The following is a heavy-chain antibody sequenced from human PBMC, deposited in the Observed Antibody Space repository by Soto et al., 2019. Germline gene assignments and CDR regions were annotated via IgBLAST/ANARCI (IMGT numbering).Heavy chain of an antibody. CDR2: IWYDGSNK. J-gene: IGHJ4*02. CDR1: GFTFSNYG. D-gene: IGHD3-22*01. V-gene: IGHV3-33*01. CDR3: ARCGYLYDSSAYGH. Sequence: QVQLVESGGGVVQPGRSLRLSCAASGFTFSNYGMHWVRQAPGKGLEWVAVIWYDGSNKDYADSVKGRFTISRDNSKNTLYLQMSSLRADDTAVYYCARCGYLYDSSAYGHWGQGTLVTVSS.